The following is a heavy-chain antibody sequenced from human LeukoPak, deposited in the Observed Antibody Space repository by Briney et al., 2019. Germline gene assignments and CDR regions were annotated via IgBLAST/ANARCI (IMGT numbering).Heavy chain of an antibody. Sequence: PGGSLRLSCAASGFTFDDYVMSWVRQAPGKGLEWVANIKQDGSEEYYVDSVKGRFTISRDNANNSLYLQMNSLRAEDTAVYYCATYVDTVRYDAFDVWGQGTMVTVSS. CDR1: GFTFDDYV. V-gene: IGHV3-7*01. CDR2: IKQDGSEE. D-gene: IGHD5-18*01. J-gene: IGHJ3*01. CDR3: ATYVDTVRYDAFDV.